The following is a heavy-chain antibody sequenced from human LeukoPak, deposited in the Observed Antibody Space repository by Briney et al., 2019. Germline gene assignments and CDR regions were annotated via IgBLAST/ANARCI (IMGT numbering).Heavy chain of an antibody. D-gene: IGHD6-13*01. V-gene: IGHV4-34*01. CDR3: ARHGGIAAAGTGGYYYYYMDV. Sequence: SETLSLTCAVYGGFFSGYYWSWIRQPPGKGLECIGEINHSGSTNYNPSLMSRVTISVDTSKNQFSLKLSSVTAADTAVYYCARHGGIAAAGTGGYYYYYMDVWGKGTTVTISS. CDR2: INHSGST. J-gene: IGHJ6*03. CDR1: GGFFSGYY.